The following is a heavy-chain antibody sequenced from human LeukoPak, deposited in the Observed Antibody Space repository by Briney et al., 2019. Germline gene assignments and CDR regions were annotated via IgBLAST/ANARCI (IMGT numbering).Heavy chain of an antibody. CDR3: AREKYSGYYYYGMDV. V-gene: IGHV3-53*01. CDR2: IYSGGTT. J-gene: IGHJ6*02. CDR1: GGSISSYY. Sequence: ETLSLTCTVSGGSISSYYWSWIRQPPGKGLEWVSVIYSGGTTYYADSVKGRFTISRDNSKNTLYLQMNSLRAEDTAVYYCAREKYSGYYYYGMDVWGQGTTVTVSS. D-gene: IGHD1-26*01.